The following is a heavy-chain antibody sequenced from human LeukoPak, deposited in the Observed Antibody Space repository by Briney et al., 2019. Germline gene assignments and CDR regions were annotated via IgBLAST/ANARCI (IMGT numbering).Heavy chain of an antibody. CDR2: INHSGST. CDR3: ARVRSDKTVTFDY. CDR1: GGSFNGYY. J-gene: IGHJ4*02. Sequence: PSETLSLTCAVYGGSFNGYYWTWIRQPPGKGLEWIGEINHSGSTDYNPSLKSRVTISVDTSKNQFSLKLSSVTAADTAVYYCARVRSDKTVTFDYWGQGTLVTVSS. D-gene: IGHD4-11*01. V-gene: IGHV4-34*09.